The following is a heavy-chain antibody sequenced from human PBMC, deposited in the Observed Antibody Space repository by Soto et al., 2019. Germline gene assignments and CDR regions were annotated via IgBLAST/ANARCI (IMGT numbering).Heavy chain of an antibody. Sequence: SETLSLTCTVSGGSISSSSYYWGWIRRPPGKGLEWIGNIYYSGSTYYSPSLKSRVTISVDTSKNQFSLKLSSVTAADTAVYYCARHGPDADLYAEYFQHWGQGTLVTVS. CDR3: ARHGPDADLYAEYFQH. CDR1: GGSISSSSYY. D-gene: IGHD2-2*02. J-gene: IGHJ1*01. V-gene: IGHV4-39*01. CDR2: IYYSGST.